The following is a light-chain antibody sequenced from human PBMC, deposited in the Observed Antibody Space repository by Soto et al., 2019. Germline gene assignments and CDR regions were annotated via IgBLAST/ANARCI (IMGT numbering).Light chain of an antibody. Sequence: EIVLAQSPGTLSLSPGETATLSCRASQNLRSTYLAWYQQKPGQAPRIIIYDASSRAAGTPDRFSGSGSGTDFTLTINRLEPEDFAVYYCQQYGTSFTFGPGTRVDIK. CDR1: QNLRSTY. J-gene: IGKJ3*01. CDR3: QQYGTSFT. V-gene: IGKV3-20*01. CDR2: DAS.